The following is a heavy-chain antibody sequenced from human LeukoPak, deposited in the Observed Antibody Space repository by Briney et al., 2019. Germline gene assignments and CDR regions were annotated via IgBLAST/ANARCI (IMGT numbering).Heavy chain of an antibody. CDR2: IIPIFGTA. V-gene: IGHV1-69*13. J-gene: IGHJ4*02. CDR1: GGTFSSYA. Sequence: SVKVSRKASGGTFSSYAISWVRQAPGQGLEWMGGIIPIFGTANYAQKFQGRVTITADESTSTAYMELSSLRSEDTAVYYCARVRVVVVVAAATRLDYWGQGTLVTVSS. D-gene: IGHD2-15*01. CDR3: ARVRVVVVVAAATRLDY.